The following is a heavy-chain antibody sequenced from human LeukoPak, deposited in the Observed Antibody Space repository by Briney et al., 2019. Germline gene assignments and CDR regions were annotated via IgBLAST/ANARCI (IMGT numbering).Heavy chain of an antibody. CDR1: GYSFTNHD. J-gene: IGHJ4*02. Sequence: ASVKVSCKAFGYSFTNHDINWVRQAPGQGPEWMGGINTNNGNADYAQKFQGRVTLTTDTSTGTAYMELRSLISDDTAIYYCARISSSSWYNWGQGTLVTISS. D-gene: IGHD6-13*01. CDR3: ARISSSSWYN. CDR2: INTNNGNA. V-gene: IGHV1-18*01.